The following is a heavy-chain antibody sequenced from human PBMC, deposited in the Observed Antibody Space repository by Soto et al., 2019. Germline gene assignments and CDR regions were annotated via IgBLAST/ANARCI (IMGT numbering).Heavy chain of an antibody. Sequence: SETLSLTCSVTGYSISSRGFYWTWIRQHPGKGLEWIGNIYFSGNTYYNSALKSRVTMSVDTSKNQFSLNLRSVTAADTAVYYCARAVNDYGSYFDYWGQGTLVTV. CDR1: GYSISSRGFY. CDR2: IYFSGNT. D-gene: IGHD4-17*01. J-gene: IGHJ4*02. V-gene: IGHV4-31*03. CDR3: ARAVNDYGSYFDY.